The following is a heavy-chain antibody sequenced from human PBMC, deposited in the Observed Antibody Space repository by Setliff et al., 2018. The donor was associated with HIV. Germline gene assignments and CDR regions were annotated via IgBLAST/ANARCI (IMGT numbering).Heavy chain of an antibody. Sequence: PGESLTISCKASGYSFSDYWIGWVRQMPGKGLEWMGIIFPDDSDTRYSPSFQGHVTISADKSISTAYLQWSSLKASGTAIYYCARLGDDNSGYYQFWGQGTLVTVSS. CDR3: ARLGDDNSGYYQF. V-gene: IGHV5-51*01. D-gene: IGHD3-22*01. CDR2: IFPDDSDT. J-gene: IGHJ4*02. CDR1: GYSFSDYW.